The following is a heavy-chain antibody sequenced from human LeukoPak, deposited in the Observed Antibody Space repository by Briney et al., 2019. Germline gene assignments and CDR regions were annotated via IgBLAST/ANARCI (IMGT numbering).Heavy chain of an antibody. J-gene: IGHJ4*02. V-gene: IGHV4-59*11. CDR3: ARSRGYSYGLYYFDY. D-gene: IGHD5-18*01. CDR1: GGSISSHY. CDR2: IYYSGST. Sequence: SETLSLTCTVSGGSISSHYWSWIRQPPGKGLEWIGYIYYSGSTNNITSHKSRVTISVDTSKNQFSLKLSSVTAADTSVYYCARSRGYSYGLYYFDYWGQGTLVTVSS.